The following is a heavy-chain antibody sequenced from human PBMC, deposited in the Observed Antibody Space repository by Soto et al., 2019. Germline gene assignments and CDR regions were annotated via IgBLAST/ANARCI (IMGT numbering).Heavy chain of an antibody. D-gene: IGHD3-3*01. Sequence: QVQLVQSGAEVKKPGASVKVSCKASGYPFTTYIMHWVRHAPGQRLEWMGWINAGNDNTKYSEKFQGRVTITRDTSASTVYKELSSLSSEDTAVYYCARVGHYFYGMDVWGQGTTVTVSS. CDR3: ARVGHYFYGMDV. V-gene: IGHV1-3*01. J-gene: IGHJ6*02. CDR1: GYPFTTYI. CDR2: INAGNDNT.